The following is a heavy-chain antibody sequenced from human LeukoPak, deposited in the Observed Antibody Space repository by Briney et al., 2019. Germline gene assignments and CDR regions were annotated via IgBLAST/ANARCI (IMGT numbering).Heavy chain of an antibody. CDR3: ARAPPHY. CDR1: GGSFSGYY. J-gene: IGHJ4*02. V-gene: IGHV4-31*11. Sequence: SETLSLTCAVYGGSFSGYYWSWIRQHPGKGLEWIGYIYYSGSTYYNPSLKSRVTISVDTSKNQFSLKLSSVTAADTAVYHCARAPPHYWGQGTPVTVSS. CDR2: IYYSGST.